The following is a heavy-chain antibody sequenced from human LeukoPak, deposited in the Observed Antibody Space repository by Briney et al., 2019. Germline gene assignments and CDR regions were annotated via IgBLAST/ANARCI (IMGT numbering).Heavy chain of an antibody. Sequence: GGSLRLSCAASGFTFSSYAMPWVRQAPGKGLEWVAVISYDGSNKYYADSVRGRFTISRDNSKNTLYLQMNSLRAEDTAVYYCARVGQLWLLFPPLYWGQGTLVTVSS. CDR1: GFTFSSYA. V-gene: IGHV3-30-3*01. CDR3: ARVGQLWLLFPPLY. J-gene: IGHJ4*02. D-gene: IGHD5-18*01. CDR2: ISYDGSNK.